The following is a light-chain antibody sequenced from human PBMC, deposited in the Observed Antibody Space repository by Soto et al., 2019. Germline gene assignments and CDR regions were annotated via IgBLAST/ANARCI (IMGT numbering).Light chain of an antibody. J-gene: IGKJ3*01. CDR2: AAS. CDR3: QQANSFPRT. Sequence: DIQMTQSPSSVSASVGDRVTITCRASQDISVWLAWYQQKLGKVPKLLIYAASNLQTGVPSRFSGSGSGTEFTLTISSLQPEDFATYYCQQANSFPRTFGPGTKVDIK. V-gene: IGKV1D-12*01. CDR1: QDISVW.